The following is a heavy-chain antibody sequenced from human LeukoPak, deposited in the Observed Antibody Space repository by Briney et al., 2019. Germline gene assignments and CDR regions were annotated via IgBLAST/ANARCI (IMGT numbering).Heavy chain of an antibody. V-gene: IGHV3-23*01. J-gene: IGHJ1*01. CDR2: ISGSGNST. CDR3: AKQLGYCSDGSCYFPH. CDR1: GFTFSSHA. D-gene: IGHD2-15*01. Sequence: PGGSLRLSCAASGFTFSSHAMSWVRQAPGKGLEWVSSISGSGNSTYYADSVKGRFTISRDNSKNTLSLQMNSLRAEDTAVYYCAKQLGYCSDGSCYFPHWGQGTLVTVSS.